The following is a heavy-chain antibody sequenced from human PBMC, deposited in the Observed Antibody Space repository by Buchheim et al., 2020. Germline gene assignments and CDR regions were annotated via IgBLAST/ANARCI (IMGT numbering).Heavy chain of an antibody. J-gene: IGHJ4*02. Sequence: QVQLVQSGAEVKKPGSSVKVSCKASGGTFSSYAISWVRQAPGQGLEWMGRIIPILGIANYAQKFQGRVTITADKSTSTASMELSSLRSEDTAVYYCARGPYYYDSSGYSEFWFDYWGQGTL. CDR3: ARGPYYYDSSGYSEFWFDY. CDR1: GGTFSSYA. CDR2: IIPILGIA. V-gene: IGHV1-69*04. D-gene: IGHD3-22*01.